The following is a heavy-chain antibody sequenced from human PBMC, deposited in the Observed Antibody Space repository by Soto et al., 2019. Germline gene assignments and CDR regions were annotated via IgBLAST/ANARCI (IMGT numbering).Heavy chain of an antibody. CDR2: INAGNDNT. V-gene: IGHV1-3*01. D-gene: IGHD5-12*01. CDR3: ARDIVATISHYYYGMDV. J-gene: IGHJ6*02. CDR1: GYTFTSYA. Sequence: ASVKVSCKASGYTFTSYAMHWVRQAPGQRLEWMGWINAGNDNTKYSQKFQGRVTITRDTSASTAYMELSSLRSEDTAVYYCARDIVATISHYYYGMDVWGQGTTVTVSS.